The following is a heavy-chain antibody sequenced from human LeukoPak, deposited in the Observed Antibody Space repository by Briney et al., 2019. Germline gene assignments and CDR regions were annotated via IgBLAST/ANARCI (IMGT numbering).Heavy chain of an antibody. CDR1: GYTLTELS. CDR2: FDPEDGET. J-gene: IGHJ3*02. Sequence: GASVKVSCKVSGYTLTELSMHWVRHAPGKGLEWMGGFDPEDGETIYAQKFQGRVTMTEDTSTDTAYMELSSLRSEDTAVYYCATATPVTTFAFDIWGQGTMVTVSS. D-gene: IGHD4-17*01. V-gene: IGHV1-24*01. CDR3: ATATPVTTFAFDI.